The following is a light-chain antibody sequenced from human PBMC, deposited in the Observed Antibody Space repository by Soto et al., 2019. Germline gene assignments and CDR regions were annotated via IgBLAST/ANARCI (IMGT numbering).Light chain of an antibody. CDR3: QQGYKSPQA. V-gene: IGKV1-39*01. Sequence: DIQMTQSPSSLSASVGDRVTITCRASQSISNYLHWYQQKIGKGPKVLIYSASSIQSGVPSRFNGSGSGTEFPLTISYLQPGDSATHFCQQGYKSPQAVGQGTKVDIK. CDR1: QSISNY. CDR2: SAS. J-gene: IGKJ1*01.